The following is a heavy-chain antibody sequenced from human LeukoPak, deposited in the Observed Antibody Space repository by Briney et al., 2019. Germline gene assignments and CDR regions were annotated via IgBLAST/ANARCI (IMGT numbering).Heavy chain of an antibody. CDR1: GGSISSYY. V-gene: IGHV4-59*01. Sequence: PSETLSLTCTVSGGSISSYYWSWIRQPPGKGLEWIGYIYYSGSTNYNPSLKSRDTISVDTSKNQFSLKLSSVTAADTAVYYCARSQWLRGFDYWGQGTLVTVSS. CDR2: IYYSGST. J-gene: IGHJ4*02. CDR3: ARSQWLRGFDY. D-gene: IGHD3-22*01.